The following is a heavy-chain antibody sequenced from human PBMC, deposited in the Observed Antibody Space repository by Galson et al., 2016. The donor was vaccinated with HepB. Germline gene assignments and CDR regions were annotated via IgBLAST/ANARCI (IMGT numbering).Heavy chain of an antibody. D-gene: IGHD6-19*01. Sequence: SLRLSCAASGFTFSSYGMHWVRQAPGKGLEWVAAISYDGSHKYYADSVKGRFTISRDNSKNTVYLQANSLRVEDTAVYYCGKRIPVAGSWGGGLDYWGQGTLVTVSS. V-gene: IGHV3-30*18. J-gene: IGHJ4*02. CDR2: ISYDGSHK. CDR1: GFTFSSYG. CDR3: GKRIPVAGSWGGGLDY.